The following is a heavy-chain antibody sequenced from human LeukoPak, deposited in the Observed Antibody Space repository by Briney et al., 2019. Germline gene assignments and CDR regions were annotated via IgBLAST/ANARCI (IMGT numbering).Heavy chain of an antibody. D-gene: IGHD3-9*01. V-gene: IGHV4-38-2*02. CDR3: ARREKYYDILTGYTYFDY. Sequence: PSETLSLTCTVSGYSISSGYYWGWIRQPPGKGLEWIRSIYHSGSTYYNPSLKSRVTISVDTSKNQFSLKLSSVTAADTTVYYCARREKYYDILTGYTYFDYWGQGTLVTVSS. CDR1: GYSISSGYY. J-gene: IGHJ4*02. CDR2: IYHSGST.